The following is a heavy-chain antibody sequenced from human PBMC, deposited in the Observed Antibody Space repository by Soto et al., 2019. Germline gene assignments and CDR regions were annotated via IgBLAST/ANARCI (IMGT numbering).Heavy chain of an antibody. CDR3: ARSFGVVITDYYYYGMDV. J-gene: IGHJ6*02. Sequence: GGSLRLSCAASGFTFTSYPISWVRQAPGKGLEWVANIKQDGSEKYYVDSVKGRFTISRDNAKNSLYLQMNSLRAEDTAVYYCARSFGVVITDYYYYGMDVWGQGT. CDR2: IKQDGSEK. CDR1: GFTFTSYP. V-gene: IGHV3-7*03. D-gene: IGHD3-3*01.